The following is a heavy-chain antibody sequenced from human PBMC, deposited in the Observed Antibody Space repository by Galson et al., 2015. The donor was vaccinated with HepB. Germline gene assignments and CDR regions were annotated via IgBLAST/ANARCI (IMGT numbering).Heavy chain of an antibody. D-gene: IGHD1-26*01. J-gene: IGHJ6*02. CDR2: IYTSGST. CDR3: ARDYIVGATTHYYGMDV. Sequence: TLSLTCTVSGGSISSGSYYWSWIRQPAGKGLEWIGRIYTSGSTNYNPSLKSRVTISVDTSKNQFSLKLSSVTAADTAVYYCARDYIVGATTHYYGMDVWGQGTTVTVSS. CDR1: GGSISSGSYY. V-gene: IGHV4-61*02.